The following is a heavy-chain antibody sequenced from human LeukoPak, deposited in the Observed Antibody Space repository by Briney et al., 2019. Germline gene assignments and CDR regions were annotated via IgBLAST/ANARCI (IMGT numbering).Heavy chain of an antibody. Sequence: PGGSLRLSCAASGFSVSGKFMSWVRQAPGKGLEWVSLIDSGGNTYYVDSVKGRFTISRDNSKNTVYLEVTSLRVEDTAIYYCAGDRHNPRHIYYWGQGTLVTVSS. CDR1: GFSVSGKF. CDR3: AGDRHNPRHIYY. D-gene: IGHD1-20*01. V-gene: IGHV3-66*01. J-gene: IGHJ4*02. CDR2: IDSGGNT.